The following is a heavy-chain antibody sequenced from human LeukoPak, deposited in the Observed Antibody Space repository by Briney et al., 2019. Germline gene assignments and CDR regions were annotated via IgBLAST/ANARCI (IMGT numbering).Heavy chain of an antibody. V-gene: IGHV1-18*01. CDR3: AREGYYDSSGYLNFDY. D-gene: IGHD3-22*01. CDR2: ISAYNGNT. CDR1: GYTFTSYG. J-gene: IGHJ4*02. Sequence: ASVKVSCKASGYTFTSYGISWVRQAPGQGLEWMGWISAYNGNTNYAQKLQGRVTMTTDTSTSTAYMELRSLRSDDTAVYYCAREGYYDSSGYLNFDYWGQGTLVTVSS.